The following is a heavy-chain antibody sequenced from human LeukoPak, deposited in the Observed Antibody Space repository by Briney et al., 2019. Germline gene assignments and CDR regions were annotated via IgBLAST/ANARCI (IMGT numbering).Heavy chain of an antibody. J-gene: IGHJ4*02. D-gene: IGHD3-10*01. CDR3: ARPGGPSMVRGVISN. V-gene: IGHV4-34*01. CDR1: GGSFSGYY. Sequence: SETLSLTCAVYGGSFSGYYWSWIRQPPGKGLEWIGEINHSGSTNYNPSLKSRVTISVDTSKNQFSLKLSSVTAADTAVYYCARPGGPSMVRGVISNWGQGALVTVSS. CDR2: INHSGST.